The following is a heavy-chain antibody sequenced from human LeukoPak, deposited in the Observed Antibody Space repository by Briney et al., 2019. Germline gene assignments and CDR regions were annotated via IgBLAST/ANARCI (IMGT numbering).Heavy chain of an antibody. J-gene: IGHJ3*02. CDR2: IYHDGTT. CDR3: VRATGAVAVRGWAFDI. Sequence: SETLSLTCGVSGYSISSNHWWGWVRQPPGQGLGGIGEIYHDGTTKYSASLKSRATISLDKFKNHFSLNVISVTAADTAVYYCVRATGAVAVRGWAFDIWGHGTMVTVSS. V-gene: IGHV4-4*02. D-gene: IGHD6-19*01. CDR1: GYSISSNHW.